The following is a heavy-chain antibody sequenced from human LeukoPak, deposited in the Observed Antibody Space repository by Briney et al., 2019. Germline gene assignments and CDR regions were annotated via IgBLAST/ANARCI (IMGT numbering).Heavy chain of an antibody. Sequence: GGSLRLSCAASGFTFSSYSMNWVRQAPGKGLEWVSSIRSSSSYIYYADSVKGRFTISRDNAKNSLYLQMNSLRAEDTAVYYCARGGVIVFDYWGQGTLVTVSS. CDR1: GFTFSSYS. D-gene: IGHD3-16*02. CDR2: IRSSSSYI. CDR3: ARGGVIVFDY. J-gene: IGHJ4*02. V-gene: IGHV3-21*01.